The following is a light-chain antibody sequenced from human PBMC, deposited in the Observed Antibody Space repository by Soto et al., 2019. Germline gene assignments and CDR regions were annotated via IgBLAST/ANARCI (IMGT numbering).Light chain of an antibody. J-gene: IGKJ4*02. CDR1: QNVGTY. V-gene: IGKV3-11*01. CDR3: QQRYNWPPLT. Sequence: EIVLTQSPATLSVSPGERATLSCRASQNVGTYLAWYQQKPGQALRLLIYDASSRATGIPARFSGSGSGTDVTLTISILEPEDFALYFCQQRYNWPPLTFGGGTKVEIK. CDR2: DAS.